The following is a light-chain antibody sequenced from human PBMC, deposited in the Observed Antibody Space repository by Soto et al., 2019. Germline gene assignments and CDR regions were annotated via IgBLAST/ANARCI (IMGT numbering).Light chain of an antibody. CDR2: DAS. CDR3: QQRSDWPPIT. V-gene: IGKV3-11*01. CDR1: QSISSY. J-gene: IGKJ5*01. Sequence: EIVLTLSPVTLSLSPGDRATLSCRASQSISSYLAWYPQKPGQTPTLLIYDASNRATGIPARFSGSVSGTDFTLTISSLEPEEFAVYYCQQRSDWPPITFGQGNDWRL.